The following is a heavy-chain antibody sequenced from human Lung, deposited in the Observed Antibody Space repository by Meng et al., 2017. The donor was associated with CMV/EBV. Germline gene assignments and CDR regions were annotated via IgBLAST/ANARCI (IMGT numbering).Heavy chain of an antibody. CDR3: TRDGDYYDATVH. CDR2: IDSDGSST. J-gene: IGHJ1*01. Sequence: GESLKISCAASGFTFSSYGMHWVRQAPGKGLEWVSRIDSDGSSTTYAESVKGRFTISRDNAKNSLFLQMNSLRAEDTAVYYCTRDGDYYDATVHWGQGSMVTVSS. D-gene: IGHD3-16*01. V-gene: IGHV3-74*01. CDR1: GFTFSSYG.